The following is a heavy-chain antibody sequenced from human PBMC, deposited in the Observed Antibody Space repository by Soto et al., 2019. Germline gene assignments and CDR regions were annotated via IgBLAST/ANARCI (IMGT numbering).Heavy chain of an antibody. CDR2: IDPSDSYT. Sequence: PGESLKISCKGSGYSFTSYWISWMRQMPGKGLEWMGRIDPSDSYTNYSPSFQGHVTISADKSISTAYLQWSSLKASDTAMYYCARLEIVVVPAAILYYYYYGMDVWGQGTTVTVSS. CDR3: ARLEIVVVPAAILYYYYYGMDV. J-gene: IGHJ6*02. D-gene: IGHD2-2*02. CDR1: GYSFTSYW. V-gene: IGHV5-10-1*01.